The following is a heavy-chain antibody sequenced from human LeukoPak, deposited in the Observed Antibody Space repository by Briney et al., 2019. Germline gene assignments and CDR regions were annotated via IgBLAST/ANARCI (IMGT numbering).Heavy chain of an antibody. CDR1: GGSFSGYY. CDR3: ARGGKQWLVKGFDY. J-gene: IGHJ4*02. CDR2: INHSGST. Sequence: SETLSLTCAVYGGSFSGYYWSWIRQPPGKGLEWIGEINHSGSTNYNPSLKSRVTISVDTSKNQFSLKLSSVTAADTAVYYCARGGKQWLVKGFDYWGQGTLVAVSS. D-gene: IGHD6-19*01. V-gene: IGHV4-34*01.